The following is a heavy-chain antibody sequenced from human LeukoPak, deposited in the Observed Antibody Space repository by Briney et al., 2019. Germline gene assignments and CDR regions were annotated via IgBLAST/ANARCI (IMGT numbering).Heavy chain of an antibody. V-gene: IGHV4-34*01. CDR2: INHSGST. CDR1: GGSFSGYY. CDR3: ARVAGIAAAGLDNYYYYYYMDV. Sequence: KPSETLSLTCAVYGGSFSGYYWSWIRQPPGKGLEWIGEINHSGSTNYNPSPKSRVTISVDTSKNQFSLKLSSVTAADTAGYYCARVAGIAAAGLDNYYYYYYMDVWGKGTTVTVSS. J-gene: IGHJ6*03. D-gene: IGHD6-13*01.